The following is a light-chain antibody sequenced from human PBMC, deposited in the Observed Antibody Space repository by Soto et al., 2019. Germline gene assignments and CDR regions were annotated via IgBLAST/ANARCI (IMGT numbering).Light chain of an antibody. CDR1: GGNIASYS. V-gene: IGLV6-57*01. CDR2: DNN. Sequence: NFMLTQPHSVSESPGKTVTISCTRSGGNIASYSVQWFQQRPGNSPIAVVLDNNQTPSGVPDRFSGSIDSSSNSASLTISGLETEDEADYYCQSYDDTFHHWLFGGGTKLTVL. J-gene: IGLJ3*02. CDR3: QSYDDTFHHWL.